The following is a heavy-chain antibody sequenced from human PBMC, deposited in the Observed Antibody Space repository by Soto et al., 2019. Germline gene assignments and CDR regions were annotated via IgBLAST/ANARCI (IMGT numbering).Heavy chain of an antibody. CDR3: TTYYYYDSSGYQYDY. Sequence: LRLSCAASGFTFSNAWMSWVRQAPGKGLEWVGRIKSKTDGGTTDYAAPVKGRFTISRDDSKNTLYLQMNSLKTEDTAVYYCTTYYYYDSSGYQYDYWGQGTLVTVSS. V-gene: IGHV3-15*01. J-gene: IGHJ4*02. CDR1: GFTFSNAW. D-gene: IGHD3-22*01. CDR2: IKSKTDGGTT.